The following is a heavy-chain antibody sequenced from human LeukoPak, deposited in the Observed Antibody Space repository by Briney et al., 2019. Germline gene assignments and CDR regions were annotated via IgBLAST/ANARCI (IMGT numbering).Heavy chain of an antibody. CDR1: GGSISSSSYY. CDR3: ARTSSSSSTYYYYYMDV. J-gene: IGHJ6*03. CDR2: IYYSGST. D-gene: IGHD6-13*01. Sequence: SETLSLTCTVSGGSISSSSYYWGWIRQPPGKGLEWIGSIYYSGSTYYNPSLKSRVTISVDTSKNQFSLKLSSVTAADTAVYYCARTSSSSSTYYYYYMDVWGKGTTVTVSS. V-gene: IGHV4-39*07.